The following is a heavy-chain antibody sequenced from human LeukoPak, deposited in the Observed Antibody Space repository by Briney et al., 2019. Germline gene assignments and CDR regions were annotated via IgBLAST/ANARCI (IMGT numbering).Heavy chain of an antibody. V-gene: IGHV4-39*01. CDR2: IYYSGST. J-gene: IGHJ3*02. D-gene: IGHD6-13*01. CDR1: GGSISSSSYY. CDR3: ARHPSSWDAFDI. Sequence: SETLSLTCTVSGGSISSSSYYWGWIRQPPGKGLEWIGSIYYSGSTYYNPSLKSRVTISVDTSKNQFSLKLSSVTAADTAVYYCARHPSSWDAFDIWGQGTMVTVSS.